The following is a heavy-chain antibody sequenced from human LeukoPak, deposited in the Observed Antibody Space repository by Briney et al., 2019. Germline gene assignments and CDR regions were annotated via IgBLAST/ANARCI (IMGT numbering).Heavy chain of an antibody. CDR1: GFTFSSHS. J-gene: IGHJ4*02. D-gene: IGHD6-19*01. Sequence: GGSLRLSCAASGFTFSSHSMTWVRQAPGEGLEWVSSISGSSASIYYADSVKGRFTISRDNAKNSLYLQMNSLRAEDTAVYYCARAVLIAVAGSYYFDYWGQGTLVTVSS. CDR3: ARAVLIAVAGSYYFDY. CDR2: ISGSSASI. V-gene: IGHV3-21*04.